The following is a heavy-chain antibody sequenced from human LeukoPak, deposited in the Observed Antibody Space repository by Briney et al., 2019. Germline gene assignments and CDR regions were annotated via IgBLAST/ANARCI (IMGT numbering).Heavy chain of an antibody. J-gene: IGHJ4*02. CDR2: INPNSGGT. D-gene: IGHD6-13*01. CDR3: ARGAAAGTPAYFDY. V-gene: IGHV1-2*02. CDR1: GYTFTGYY. Sequence: ASVKVSCKASGYTFTGYYMHWVRQAPGQGLEWMGWINPNSGGTNYAQKFQGRVTMTRDTSISTAYMELSRLRSDDTAVYYCARGAAAGTPAYFDYWGQGTLVTVSS.